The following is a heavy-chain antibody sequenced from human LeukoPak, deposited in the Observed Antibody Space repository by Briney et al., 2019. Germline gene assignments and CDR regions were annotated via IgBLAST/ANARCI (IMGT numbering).Heavy chain of an antibody. CDR2: INPSGST. D-gene: IGHD3-22*01. Sequence: PSETLSLTCAVYGGSFSGYYWSWIRQPPGKGLEWIGEINPSGSTNYNPSLKSRVTISVDTSKNQFSLKLSSVTAADTAVYYCARGGSSGYYPGPKYFQHWGQGTLVTVSS. J-gene: IGHJ1*01. V-gene: IGHV4-34*01. CDR3: ARGGSSGYYPGPKYFQH. CDR1: GGSFSGYY.